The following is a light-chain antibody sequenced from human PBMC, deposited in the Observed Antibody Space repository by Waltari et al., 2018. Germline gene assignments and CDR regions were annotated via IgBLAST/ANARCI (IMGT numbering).Light chain of an antibody. V-gene: IGKV1-5*01. J-gene: IGKJ1*01. Sequence: DTQLSRFPSTLAASVGDRVTITCRAREAINKWLAWYQQKPGKPPKVLIYDASTLQSGVPSRFSGSGSGTEFTLTIDSLQPDDFATYYCQQYNRFSPFGQGSNVEVK. CDR2: DAS. CDR1: EAINKW. CDR3: QQYNRFSP.